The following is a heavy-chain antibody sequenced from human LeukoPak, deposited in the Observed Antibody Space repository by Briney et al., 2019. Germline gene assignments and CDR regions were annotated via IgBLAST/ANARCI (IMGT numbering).Heavy chain of an antibody. CDR2: ISSSGSTI. D-gene: IGHD3-22*01. CDR3: AREGFFAYSSGFHFGWLDP. Sequence: GGSLRLSCAASGFTFSSYEMNWVRQAPGKGLEWVSYISSSGSTIYYADSVKGRFTISRDNAKNSLYLQMNSLRAEDTAVYYCAREGFFAYSSGFHFGWLDPWGQGTLVTVSS. V-gene: IGHV3-48*03. J-gene: IGHJ5*02. CDR1: GFTFSSYE.